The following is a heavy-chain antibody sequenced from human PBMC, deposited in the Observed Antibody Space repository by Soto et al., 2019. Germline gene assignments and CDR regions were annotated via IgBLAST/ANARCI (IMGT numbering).Heavy chain of an antibody. CDR2: IYYTGRT. CDR1: GGSMRGYF. Sequence: SETLSLTCTVSGGSMRGYFWTWIRQPPGKGLEWIGYIYYTGRTNYNPSLKSRLTISVDTSNNQFSLRLDSVTAADTAVYYCARDPGYSSSPANWFDPWGQGTLVTVSS. CDR3: ARDPGYSSSPANWFDP. D-gene: IGHD5-18*01. V-gene: IGHV4-59*01. J-gene: IGHJ5*02.